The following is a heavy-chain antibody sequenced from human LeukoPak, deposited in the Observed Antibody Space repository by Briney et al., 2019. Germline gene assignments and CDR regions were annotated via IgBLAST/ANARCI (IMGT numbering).Heavy chain of an antibody. D-gene: IGHD2-2*01. CDR3: ARSIVVVPAANYYYYGMDV. Sequence: KPSETLSLTCAAYGGSFSGYYWSWIRQPPGKGLEWIGEINHSGSTNYNPSLKSRVTVSVDTSKNQFSLKLSSVTAADTAVYYCARSIVVVPAANYYYYGMDVWGQGTTVTVSS. CDR2: INHSGST. CDR1: GGSFSGYY. J-gene: IGHJ6*02. V-gene: IGHV4-34*01.